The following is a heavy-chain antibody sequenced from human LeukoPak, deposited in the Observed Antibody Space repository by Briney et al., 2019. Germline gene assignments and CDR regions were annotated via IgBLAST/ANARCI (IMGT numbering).Heavy chain of an antibody. D-gene: IGHD3-22*01. CDR2: IYHSGST. CDR1: GGSISSSNW. V-gene: IGHV4-4*02. CDR3: ASSITMIVVVTARAFDI. Sequence: PSETLSLTCAVSGGSISSSNWWGWVRQPPGKGLERIGEIYHSGSTNYNPSLKSRVTISVDKSKNQFSLKLSSVTAADTAVYYCASSITMIVVVTARAFDIWGQGTMVTVSS. J-gene: IGHJ3*02.